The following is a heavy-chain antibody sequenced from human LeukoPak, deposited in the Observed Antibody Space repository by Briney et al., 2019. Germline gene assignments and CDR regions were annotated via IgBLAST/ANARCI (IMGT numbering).Heavy chain of an antibody. V-gene: IGHV3-23*01. CDR1: GFTFSSYA. J-gene: IGHJ6*03. Sequence: PGGSLRLSCAASGFTFSSYAITWVRQAPGKGLEWVSSIRSTGDSTFYADSVKGRFTISRDNSKSTVYLLMNSLRTEDTAVYYCGRSRRINASLYYYMDVWGKGTTVTVSS. CDR2: IRSTGDST. CDR3: GRSRRINASLYYYMDV. D-gene: IGHD2-15*01.